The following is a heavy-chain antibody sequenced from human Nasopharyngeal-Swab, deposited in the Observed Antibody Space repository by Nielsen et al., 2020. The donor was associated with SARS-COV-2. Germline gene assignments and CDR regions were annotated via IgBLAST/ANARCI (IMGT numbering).Heavy chain of an antibody. V-gene: IGHV1-18*01. J-gene: IGHJ4*02. Sequence: ASVKVSCKASGYTFSGNYIHWVRQAPGQGLEWMGWLSAYNGNRNYAQKFQGRVTMTTDTSTSTAYMELRSLRSDDTALYYCARVWEDWNYGDYWGQGTLVTVSS. CDR2: LSAYNGNR. CDR3: ARVWEDWNYGDY. D-gene: IGHD1-7*01. CDR1: GYTFSGNY.